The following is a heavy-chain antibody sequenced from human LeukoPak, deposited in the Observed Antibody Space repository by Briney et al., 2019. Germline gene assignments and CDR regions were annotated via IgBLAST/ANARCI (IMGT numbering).Heavy chain of an antibody. CDR3: ARDWDYGSGSYYNGYFDY. Sequence: GGSLRLSCAASGFTFSDYYMSWIRQAPGKGLEWVSYISSSGSTIYYADSVKGRFTISRDNAKNSLYLQMNSLRAEDTAVYHCARDWDYGSGSYYNGYFDYWGQGTLVTVSS. CDR1: GFTFSDYY. J-gene: IGHJ4*02. CDR2: ISSSGSTI. V-gene: IGHV3-11*01. D-gene: IGHD3-10*01.